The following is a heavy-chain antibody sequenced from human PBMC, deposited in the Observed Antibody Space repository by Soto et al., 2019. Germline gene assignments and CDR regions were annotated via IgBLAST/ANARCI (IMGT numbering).Heavy chain of an antibody. J-gene: IGHJ6*02. V-gene: IGHV3-11*06. Sequence: GGSLRLSCAASEFTFSDYYMSWIRQAPGKGLEWVSYISSSSSYTNYADSVKGRFTISRDNAKNSLYQQMNSLRAEDTAVYYCARVPYYFASGTDYGMDVWGQGTTVTVSS. CDR1: EFTFSDYY. CDR3: ARVPYYFASGTDYGMDV. CDR2: ISSSSSYT. D-gene: IGHD3-10*01.